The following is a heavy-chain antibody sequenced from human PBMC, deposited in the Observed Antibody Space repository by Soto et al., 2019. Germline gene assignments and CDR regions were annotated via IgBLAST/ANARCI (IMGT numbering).Heavy chain of an antibody. V-gene: IGHV3-74*01. CDR1: GFTLSTYW. CDR2: ISSDGTYT. Sequence: RRLSCAASGFTLSTYWMHWVRQVPGKGLVWVSRISSDGTYTNYAGSVKGRFTISRDSARNTLLLQMNSLTGEDTAVYYCARTFVDGMAGFGPWGQGTLVTVSS. J-gene: IGHJ5*02. CDR3: ARTFVDGMAGFGP. D-gene: IGHD2-15*01.